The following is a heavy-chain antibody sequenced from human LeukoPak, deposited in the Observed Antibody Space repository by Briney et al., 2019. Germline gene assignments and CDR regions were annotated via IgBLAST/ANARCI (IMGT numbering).Heavy chain of an antibody. J-gene: IGHJ5*02. CDR1: GGSFSGYY. CDR2: INHSGST. V-gene: IGHV4-34*01. CDR3: ATNPFYYDSSGYYSS. Sequence: SETLSLTCAVYGGSFSGYYWSWIRQPPGKGLEWIGEINHSGSTNYNPSLKSRVTISVDTSKNQSSLKLSSVTAADTAVYYCATNPFYYDSSGYYSSWGQGTLVTVSS. D-gene: IGHD3-22*01.